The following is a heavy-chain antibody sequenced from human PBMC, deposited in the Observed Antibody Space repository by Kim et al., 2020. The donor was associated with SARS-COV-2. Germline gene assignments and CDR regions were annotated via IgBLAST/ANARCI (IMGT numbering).Heavy chain of an antibody. V-gene: IGHV3-21*01. Sequence: GGSLRLSCAASGFTFSSNSMNWVRQAPGKGLEWVSSISSSSTYIYYADSVKGRFTISRDNAKNSLFLQMNSLTAEDTAVYYCARDHTNYYDTSGSFLDYWGQGTQVTVSS. D-gene: IGHD3-22*01. CDR3: ARDHTNYYDTSGSFLDY. CDR1: GFTFSSNS. J-gene: IGHJ4*02. CDR2: ISSSSTYI.